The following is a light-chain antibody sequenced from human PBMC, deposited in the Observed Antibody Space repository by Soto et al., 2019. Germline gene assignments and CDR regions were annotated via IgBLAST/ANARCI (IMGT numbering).Light chain of an antibody. V-gene: IGKV3-20*01. CDR1: QSVSNNY. CDR3: PQYGSSGT. Sequence: EIVLTQYPGTLSLSPGERSTLSCMASQSVSNNYLAWYQQKPGQAPRLLIYGASNRATGIPDRFSGSGSGTDFTLTISRLEPEDFAVYYCPQYGSSGTFGQGTQVEIK. J-gene: IGKJ1*01. CDR2: GAS.